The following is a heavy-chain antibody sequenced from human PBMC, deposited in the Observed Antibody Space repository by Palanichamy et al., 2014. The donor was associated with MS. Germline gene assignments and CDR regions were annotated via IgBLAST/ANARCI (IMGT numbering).Heavy chain of an antibody. CDR3: ARDNSGDGWYY. Sequence: EVQAGGVWGGLVQPGGSLRLSCVVSGFTFRDYWMSWVRQAPGKGLEWVANINKDGSEKHYVDSVRGRFTISRDNAKNSLYLQMSSLRVEDTAVYYCARDNSGDGWYYWGQGTLVPVSS. D-gene: IGHD5-24*01. V-gene: IGHV3-7*03. J-gene: IGHJ4*02. CDR1: GFTFRDYW. CDR2: INKDGSEK.